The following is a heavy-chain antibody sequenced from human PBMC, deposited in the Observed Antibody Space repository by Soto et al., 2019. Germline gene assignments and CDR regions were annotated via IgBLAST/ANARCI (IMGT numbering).Heavy chain of an antibody. CDR1: GFTFSSYE. Sequence: GGSLRLSCAASGFTFSSYEMNWVRQAPGKGLEWVSYISSSGSTIYYADSVKGRFTISRDNAKNSLYLQMNSLRAEDTAVYYCARVIIGLELPFDPWGQGTLVTVSS. J-gene: IGHJ5*02. V-gene: IGHV3-48*03. CDR2: ISSSGSTI. D-gene: IGHD1-7*01. CDR3: ARVIIGLELPFDP.